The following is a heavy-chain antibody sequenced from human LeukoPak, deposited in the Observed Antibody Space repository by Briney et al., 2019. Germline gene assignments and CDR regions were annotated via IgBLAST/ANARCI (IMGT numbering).Heavy chain of an antibody. V-gene: IGHV1-46*01. Sequence: ASVKVSCKASGYTFTSYYMHWVRQAPGQGLEWMGIINPSGGSTSYAQKFQGRVTMTRDTSTSTVYMELSSLRSEDAAVYYCARAADILTGYYKGLYYYSMDVWGQGTTVTVSS. CDR2: INPSGGST. CDR1: GYTFTSYY. D-gene: IGHD3-9*01. CDR3: ARAADILTGYYKGLYYYSMDV. J-gene: IGHJ6*02.